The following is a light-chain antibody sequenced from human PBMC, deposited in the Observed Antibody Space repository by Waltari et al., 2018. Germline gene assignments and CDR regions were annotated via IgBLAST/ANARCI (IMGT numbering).Light chain of an antibody. CDR1: QDISNY. J-gene: IGKJ5*01. CDR2: DAS. CDR3: LQYDNLPIT. Sequence: DIQMTQSPSSLSASVGDRVTITCQASQDISNYLNWYQQKPGKAPKSLIYDASNLQTGVPSRFSGSGSGTDFTFTISSLQPEDIATFYCLQYDNLPITFGQGTRLEIK. V-gene: IGKV1-33*01.